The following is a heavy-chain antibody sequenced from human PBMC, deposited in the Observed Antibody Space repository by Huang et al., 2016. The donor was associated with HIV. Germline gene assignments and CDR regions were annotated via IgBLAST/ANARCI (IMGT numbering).Heavy chain of an antibody. CDR2: IKQDESEK. CDR3: ATKTGAMDI. V-gene: IGHV3-7*01. Sequence: VESGGRLVQPGGSLRLSCVGSTFSFGAYWMSWVRQTPGKGLEGVANIKQDESEKYYVESVKGRFNISRDNAKKILLLQMDNVRVEDTATYYCATKTGAMDIWGQGTAVTVS. CDR1: TFSFGAYW. D-gene: IGHD1-7*01. J-gene: IGHJ6*02.